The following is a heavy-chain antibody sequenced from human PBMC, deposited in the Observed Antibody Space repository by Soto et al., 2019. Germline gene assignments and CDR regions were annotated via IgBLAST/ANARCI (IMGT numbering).Heavy chain of an antibody. CDR1: GFTFSSYG. D-gene: IGHD1-26*01. J-gene: IGHJ4*02. Sequence: VGSLRLSCAASGFTFSSYGMHWVRQAPGKGLEWVAVIWYDGSNKYYADSVKGRFTISRDNSKNTLYLQMNSLRAEDTAVYYCARGISEWEPGPDYWGQGTLVTVSS. V-gene: IGHV3-33*01. CDR3: ARGISEWEPGPDY. CDR2: IWYDGSNK.